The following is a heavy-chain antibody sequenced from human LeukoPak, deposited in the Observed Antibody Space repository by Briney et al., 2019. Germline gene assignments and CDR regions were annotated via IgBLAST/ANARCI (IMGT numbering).Heavy chain of an antibody. CDR2: ISWNSGSI. Sequence: TGRSLRLSCAASGFTFDDYAMHWVRQAPGKGLEWVSGISWNSGSIGYADSVKGRFTISRDNAKNSLYLQMNSLRAEDTALYYCAEDKGYSYGYFDYWGQGTLVTVSS. CDR3: AEDKGYSYGYFDY. CDR1: GFTFDDYA. J-gene: IGHJ4*02. D-gene: IGHD5-18*01. V-gene: IGHV3-9*01.